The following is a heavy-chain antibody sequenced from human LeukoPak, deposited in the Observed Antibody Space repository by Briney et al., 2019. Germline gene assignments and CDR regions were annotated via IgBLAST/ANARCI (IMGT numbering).Heavy chain of an antibody. D-gene: IGHD6-6*01. J-gene: IGHJ3*02. V-gene: IGHV4-59*12. CDR3: ARSPVEGEYTTQPVLRAFDI. CDR2: IYYSGST. Sequence: SETLSLTCTVSGGSISSYYWSWIRQPPGKGLEWIGYIYYSGSTNYNPSLKSRVTISVDTSKNQFSLKLSSVTAADTAVYYCARSPVEGEYTTQPVLRAFDIWGQGTMVTVSS. CDR1: GGSISSYY.